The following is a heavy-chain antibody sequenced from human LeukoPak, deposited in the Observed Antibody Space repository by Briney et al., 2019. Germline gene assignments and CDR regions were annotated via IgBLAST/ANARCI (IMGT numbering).Heavy chain of an antibody. CDR2: ISYDGSNK. J-gene: IGHJ5*02. D-gene: IGHD2-2*01. Sequence: PGRSLRLSGAASGFTFSSYGMHWVRQAPGKGLEWVAVISYDGSNKYYADSVKGRFTISRDNSKNTLYLQMNSLRAEDTAVYYCAKGGLRMPFDPWGQGTLVTVSS. CDR1: GFTFSSYG. V-gene: IGHV3-30*18. CDR3: AKGGLRMPFDP.